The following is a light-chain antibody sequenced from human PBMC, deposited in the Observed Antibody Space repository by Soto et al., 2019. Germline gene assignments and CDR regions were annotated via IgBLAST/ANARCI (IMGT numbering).Light chain of an antibody. V-gene: IGKV3-15*01. CDR3: QQYNNWPPIT. CDR1: QRISSN. Sequence: EIVMTPSPATLSVSPRERAPLSCRASQRISSNLAWYQQKPGQAPRLLIYGASTRATGIPERFSGSGSGTEFTLTISSLQSEDFAVYYCQQYNNWPPITFGQGTRLEI. CDR2: GAS. J-gene: IGKJ5*01.